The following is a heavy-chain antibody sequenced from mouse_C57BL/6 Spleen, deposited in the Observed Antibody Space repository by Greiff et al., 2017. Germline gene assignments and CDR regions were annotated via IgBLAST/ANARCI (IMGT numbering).Heavy chain of an antibody. CDR1: GFTFSSYA. V-gene: IGHV5-9-1*02. D-gene: IGHD4-1*01. J-gene: IGHJ2*01. Sequence: VESGEGLVKPGGSLKLSCAASGFTFSSYAMSWVRQTPEKRLEWVAYISSGGDYIYYADTVKGRFTISRDNARNTLYLQMSSLKSEDTAMYYCTRGKLGRQYFDYWGQGTTLTVSS. CDR3: TRGKLGRQYFDY. CDR2: ISSGGDYI.